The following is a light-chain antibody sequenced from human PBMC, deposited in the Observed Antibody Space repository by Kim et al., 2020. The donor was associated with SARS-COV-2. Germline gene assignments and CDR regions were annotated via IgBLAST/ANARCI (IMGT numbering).Light chain of an antibody. J-gene: IGKJ2*01. V-gene: IGKV1-5*01. CDR3: QQYNRYPHT. CDR1: QSVSGW. Sequence: SESVGDRVTITCRTSQSVSGWLAWYQQKPGKAPKLLIYDASTLESGVPSRFSGGGSGTEFTLTINTLQPDDFATYYCQQYNRYPHTFGQGTKLEI. CDR2: DAS.